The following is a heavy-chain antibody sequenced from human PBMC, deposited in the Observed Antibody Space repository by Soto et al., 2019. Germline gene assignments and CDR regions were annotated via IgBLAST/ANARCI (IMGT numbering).Heavy chain of an antibody. CDR2: IIPIFGTA. Sequence: QVQLVQSGAEVKKPGSSVKVSCKASGGTFSSYAISWVRQAPGQGLEWMGGIIPIFGTANFAQKFQGRVTITADESKXTAYMELSSLISEDTAVSYCARGTESPSYSYGMDVWGQGTTVTVSS. CDR3: ARGTESPSYSYGMDV. CDR1: GGTFSSYA. J-gene: IGHJ6*02. V-gene: IGHV1-69*12.